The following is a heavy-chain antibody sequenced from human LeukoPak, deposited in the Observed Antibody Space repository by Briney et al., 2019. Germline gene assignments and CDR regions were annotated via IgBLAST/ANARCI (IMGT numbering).Heavy chain of an antibody. D-gene: IGHD3-22*01. CDR3: ARARSGYSYLDY. V-gene: IGHV4-38-2*02. Sequence: SETLSLTCNVSYYSIARGYYWGWIRQPPGKGLEWIGSIYRDGTTTYNPSLKSRVTISVDTSKNQFSLKLSSVTAADTAVYYCARARSGYSYLDYWGQGTLVTVSS. J-gene: IGHJ4*02. CDR1: YYSIARGYY. CDR2: IYRDGTT.